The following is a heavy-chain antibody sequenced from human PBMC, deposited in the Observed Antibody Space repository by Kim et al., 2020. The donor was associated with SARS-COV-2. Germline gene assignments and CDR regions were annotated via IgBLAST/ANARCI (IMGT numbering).Heavy chain of an antibody. CDR3: ARDPLGGCGGDCYSDWFDP. CDR2: ISSSSSTI. D-gene: IGHD2-21*02. CDR1: GFTFSSYS. Sequence: GGSLRLSCAASGFTFSSYSMNWVRQAPGKGLEWVSYISSSSSTIYYADSVKGRFTISRDNAKKSLYLQMNSLRDEDTAVYYCARDPLGGCGGDCYSDWFDPWGQGTLVTVSS. J-gene: IGHJ5*02. V-gene: IGHV3-48*02.